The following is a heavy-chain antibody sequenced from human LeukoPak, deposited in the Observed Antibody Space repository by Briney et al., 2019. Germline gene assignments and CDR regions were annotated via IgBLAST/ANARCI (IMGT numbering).Heavy chain of an antibody. CDR1: GGSISSGGYS. CDR2: ISSTGST. Sequence: SETLSLTCAVSGGSISSGGYSWSWIRQPPGKGLEWIGYISSTGSTYYNPSLKSRLSISLATSKNQFSLNLSSVTAADTAVFYCARLGVTQDAFDIWGQGTMVTVSS. D-gene: IGHD3-10*01. J-gene: IGHJ3*02. CDR3: ARLGVTQDAFDI. V-gene: IGHV4-30-4*07.